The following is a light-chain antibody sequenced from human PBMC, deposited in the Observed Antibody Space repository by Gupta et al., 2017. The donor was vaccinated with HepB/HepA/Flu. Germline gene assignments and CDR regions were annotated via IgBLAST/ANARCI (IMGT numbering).Light chain of an antibody. Sequence: VLTQPPSVSGAPGQKVPISCTGSSSHLGAIYDLPWYQQLPGTAPKFLIYDNNNRPSGVPERFSVSKYGTSATLAITGLQAEDEADYYCQSEDSRSGVVIFGGGTRLTVL. CDR2: DNN. V-gene: IGLV1-40*01. CDR3: QSEDSRSGVVI. J-gene: IGLJ2*01. CDR1: SSHLGAIYD.